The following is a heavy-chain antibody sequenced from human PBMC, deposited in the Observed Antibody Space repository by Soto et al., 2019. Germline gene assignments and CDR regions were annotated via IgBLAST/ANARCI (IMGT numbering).Heavy chain of an antibody. CDR1: GNSISSYSYY. Sequence: PSETLSLTCTVSGNSISSYSYYWGWIRQAPGKGLEWVSTIYSSGNTYYADSVKGRFTISRDDPKNTLYLQMHSLRAEDTGVYFCARVSSPFGYWGQGTLVTVSS. J-gene: IGHJ1*01. CDR3: ARVSSPFGY. V-gene: IGHV3-53*01. D-gene: IGHD3-16*01. CDR2: IYSSGNT.